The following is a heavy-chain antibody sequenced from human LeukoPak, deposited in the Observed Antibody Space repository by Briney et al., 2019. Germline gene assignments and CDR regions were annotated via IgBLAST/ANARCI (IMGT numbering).Heavy chain of an antibody. Sequence: SETLSLTCTVSGGSISSTYWTWIRQPAGKGLEWIGRIHTSGSTNYNPSLKSRVTMSADTSKNQFSLKLSSVTAADTAVYYCAREAQGYYYYYMDVWGKGTTVTVSS. V-gene: IGHV4-4*07. J-gene: IGHJ6*03. CDR2: IHTSGST. CDR1: GGSISSTY. CDR3: AREAQGYYYYYMDV.